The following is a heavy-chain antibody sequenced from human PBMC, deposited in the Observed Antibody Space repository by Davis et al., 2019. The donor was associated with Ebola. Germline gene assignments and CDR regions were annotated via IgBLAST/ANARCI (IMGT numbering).Heavy chain of an antibody. CDR3: AKVTGQRGY. V-gene: IGHV3-74*01. Sequence: GESLKISCVVSGFPFILHCMPCVRQAPGKGLVGVSRINSDGSSTYYADSVKGRFTISRDNAKKTVYLQMNNVGAEDTAVYYCAKVTGQRGYWGQGTLVTVSS. J-gene: IGHJ4*02. CDR1: GFPFILHC. CDR2: INSDGSST. D-gene: IGHD1-14*01.